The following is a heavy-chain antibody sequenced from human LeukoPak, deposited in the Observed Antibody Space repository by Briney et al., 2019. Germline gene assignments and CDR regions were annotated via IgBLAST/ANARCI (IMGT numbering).Heavy chain of an antibody. Sequence: SETLSLTCTVSGGSISSYYWSWIRQPPGKGLEWIGYIYYSGSTNYNPSLKSRVTISVDTSKNQFSLRLSSVTAADTAVYYCARVTGYVMEDYFDYWGQGTLVTASS. CDR3: ARVTGYVMEDYFDY. CDR1: GGSISSYY. J-gene: IGHJ4*02. D-gene: IGHD6-13*01. CDR2: IYYSGST. V-gene: IGHV4-59*01.